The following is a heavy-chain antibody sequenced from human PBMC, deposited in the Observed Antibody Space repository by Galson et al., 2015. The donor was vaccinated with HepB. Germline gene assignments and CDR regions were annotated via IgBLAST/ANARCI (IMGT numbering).Heavy chain of an antibody. CDR3: ARRPIADADIVEGAFDI. D-gene: IGHD3-22*01. Sequence: QSGAEVKKPGESLKISCKGSGYSFTSYWIGWVRQMPGKGLEWMGIIYPGDSDTRYSPSFQGQVTISADKSISTAYLQWSSLKASDTAMYYCARRPIADADIVEGAFDIWGQGTMVTVSS. V-gene: IGHV5-51*01. J-gene: IGHJ3*02. CDR1: GYSFTSYW. CDR2: IYPGDSDT.